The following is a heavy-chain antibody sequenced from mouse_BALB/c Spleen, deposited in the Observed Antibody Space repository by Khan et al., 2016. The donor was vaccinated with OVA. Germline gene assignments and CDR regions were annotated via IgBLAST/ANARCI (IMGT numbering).Heavy chain of an antibody. Sequence: EVELVESGGGLVKPGGSLKLSCAASGFTFSSYTMSWVRQTPEKRLEWVATISSGSTYTYSPDSVKGRFTFSRDNAKNTLYLQMSSLKSEDTAMYYCTCDGNSAHWYFDFWGAGTMVTVSA. CDR2: ISSGSTYT. V-gene: IGHV5-6-4*01. CDR1: GFTFSSYT. J-gene: IGHJ1*01. CDR3: TCDGNSAHWYFDF. D-gene: IGHD2-1*01.